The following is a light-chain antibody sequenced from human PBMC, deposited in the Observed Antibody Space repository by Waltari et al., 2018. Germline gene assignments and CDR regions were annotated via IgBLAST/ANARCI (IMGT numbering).Light chain of an antibody. CDR2: EVN. J-gene: IGLJ2*01. CDR3: CSYAGNCTVV. CDR1: SSDVGSYDL. Sequence: QSALTQPASVSGSPGQSITISCTGTSSDVGSYDLVSWYQQHPGKAPKLMIYEVNKRPSGFSHRFSGSRSGNTASLTISGLQAEDEADYHCCSYAGNCTVVFGGGTKLTVL. V-gene: IGLV2-23*02.